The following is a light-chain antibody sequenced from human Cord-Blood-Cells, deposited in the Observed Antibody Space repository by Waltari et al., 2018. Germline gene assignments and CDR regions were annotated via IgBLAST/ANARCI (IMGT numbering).Light chain of an antibody. CDR3: QQYDNLPLT. J-gene: IGKJ4*01. CDR1: QDISNY. CDR2: DAS. Sequence: DIQMTQSPSSLSASVGDIVYITCQASQDISNYLNWYKQKPGKAPKLLIYDASNLETGCPSRFSGSGSGTDFNFTISSLQTEDIATYYCQQYDNLPLTFGGGTKVKIK. V-gene: IGKV1-33*01.